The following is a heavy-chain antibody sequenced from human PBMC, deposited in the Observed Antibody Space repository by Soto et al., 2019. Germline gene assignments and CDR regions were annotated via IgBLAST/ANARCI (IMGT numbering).Heavy chain of an antibody. V-gene: IGHV3-21*01. Sequence: GGSLRLSCVVSGFTFNNYGINWVRQAPGKGLEWVSTVSKSGYTYYSDSVKGRFTISRDNAKNSVSLQMNTLRAEDTAVYYCAREDSIIIPAVSDFWGQGTLVTVSS. CDR2: VSKSGYT. D-gene: IGHD2-2*01. CDR1: GFTFNNYG. CDR3: AREDSIIIPAVSDF. J-gene: IGHJ4*02.